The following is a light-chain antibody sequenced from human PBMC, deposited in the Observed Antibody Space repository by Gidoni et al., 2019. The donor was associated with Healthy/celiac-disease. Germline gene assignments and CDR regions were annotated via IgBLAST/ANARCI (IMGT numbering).Light chain of an antibody. J-gene: IGKJ1*01. CDR3: MQALQTPCT. Sequence: IVMTQSPLSLLVTPGEPASISCRSSQSLLHSNGYNYLDWYLQKPGQSPQLLIYLGSNRASGVPDRFSGSGSGTDFTLKISRVEAEDVGVYYCMQALQTPCTFGQGTKVEIK. CDR1: QSLLHSNGYNY. V-gene: IGKV2-28*01. CDR2: LGS.